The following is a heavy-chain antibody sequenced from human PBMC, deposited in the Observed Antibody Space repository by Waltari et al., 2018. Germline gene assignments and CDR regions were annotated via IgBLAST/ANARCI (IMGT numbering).Heavy chain of an antibody. J-gene: IGHJ4*02. V-gene: IGHV1-2*06. D-gene: IGHD6-13*01. CDR1: GYTFTGYY. CDR3: AREGAAGSPDY. CDR2: INPNRGGT. Sequence: QVQLVQSGAEVKKPGASVKVSCKASGYTFTGYYMHWVRQATGQGLEWMGRINPNRGGTNYAQKCQGRVTMTRDTSISTAYMELSRLRSDDTAVYYCAREGAAGSPDYWGQGTLVTVSS.